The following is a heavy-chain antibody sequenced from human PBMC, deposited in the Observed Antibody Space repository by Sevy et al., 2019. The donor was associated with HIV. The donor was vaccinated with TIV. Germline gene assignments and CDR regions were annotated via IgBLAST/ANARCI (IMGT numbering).Heavy chain of an antibody. Sequence: ASVKVSCKVSGSTLTRLAIHWVRQAPGKGPEWMGSFDPEEGETIYSQKFQGRVTMTEDTSTDTGYMELSSLRSEDTAVYYCATTKDYYDSSGSPFDDWGQGTLVTVSS. CDR1: GSTLTRLA. D-gene: IGHD3-22*01. J-gene: IGHJ4*02. CDR3: ATTKDYYDSSGSPFDD. CDR2: FDPEEGET. V-gene: IGHV1-24*01.